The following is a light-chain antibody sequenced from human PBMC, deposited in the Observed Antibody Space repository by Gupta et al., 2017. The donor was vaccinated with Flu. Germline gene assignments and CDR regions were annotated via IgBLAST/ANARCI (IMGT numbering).Light chain of an antibody. J-gene: IGLJ3*02. Sequence: TVTLTCGWSSGSVATSYYPSWYQPTPAQSHRMLVYSRNRRSAAAPGRFSGSILGNTAALTITVAEADEESDYYFVRDMGSGIWVFGGGTKLTVL. CDR3: VRDMGSGIWV. CDR2: SRN. CDR1: SGSVATSYY. V-gene: IGLV8-61*01.